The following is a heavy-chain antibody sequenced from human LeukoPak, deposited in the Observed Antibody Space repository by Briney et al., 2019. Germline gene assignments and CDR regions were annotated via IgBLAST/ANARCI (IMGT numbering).Heavy chain of an antibody. CDR3: ARDPLERYDFWSGYFYMDV. J-gene: IGHJ6*03. V-gene: IGHV3-7*01. D-gene: IGHD3-3*01. CDR1: GFTFSSYW. CDR2: IKQDGSEK. Sequence: GGSLRLSFAASGFTFSSYWMSWVRQAPGRGLEWVANIKQDGSEKYYVDSVKGRFTISRDNAKNSLYLQMNSLRAEDTAVYYCARDPLERYDFWSGYFYMDVWGKGTTVTVSS.